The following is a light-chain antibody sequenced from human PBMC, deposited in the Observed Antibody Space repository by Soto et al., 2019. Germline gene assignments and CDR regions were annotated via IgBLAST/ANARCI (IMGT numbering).Light chain of an antibody. V-gene: IGKV1-39*01. CDR2: ATS. J-gene: IGKJ1*01. CDR1: QNIRSY. CDR3: QQGYTTRWT. Sequence: DIQMTQSPTSLSASVGDRVTITCRASQNIRSYLNWYQQIPGKAPNLLIYATSILQTGVPSRFSGGGTGTDFNLTINGLQPEDFATYYCQQGYTTRWTFGQGTKVEIK.